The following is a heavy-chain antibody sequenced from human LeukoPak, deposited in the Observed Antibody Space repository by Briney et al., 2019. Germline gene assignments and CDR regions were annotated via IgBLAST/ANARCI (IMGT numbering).Heavy chain of an antibody. Sequence: PGGSLRLSCAASGFTFSSYSMNWVRQAPGKGLEWASSISSSSSYIYYADSVKGRFTISRDNAKNSLYLQMNSLRAEDTAVYYCARYFDRYDAFDIWGQGTMVTVSS. V-gene: IGHV3-21*01. D-gene: IGHD3-9*01. J-gene: IGHJ3*02. CDR1: GFTFSSYS. CDR3: ARYFDRYDAFDI. CDR2: ISSSSSYI.